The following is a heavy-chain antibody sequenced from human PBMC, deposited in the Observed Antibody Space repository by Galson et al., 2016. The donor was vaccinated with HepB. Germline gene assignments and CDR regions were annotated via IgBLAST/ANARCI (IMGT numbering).Heavy chain of an antibody. D-gene: IGHD3-10*01. CDR2: IYNSGYT. Sequence: TLSLTCTVSGGSISSGDYYWTWIRQHPGKGLEWIGYIYNSGYTYYNPSLRSRVTISGDSSKNQFSLRLSSVTAADTAVYYCARQSYYKDFDYWGQGTRVTVSA. CDR3: ARQSYYKDFDY. J-gene: IGHJ4*02. V-gene: IGHV4-31*03. CDR1: GGSISSGDYY.